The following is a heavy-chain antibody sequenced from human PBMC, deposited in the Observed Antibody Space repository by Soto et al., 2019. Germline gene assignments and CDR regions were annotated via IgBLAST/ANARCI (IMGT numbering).Heavy chain of an antibody. V-gene: IGHV3-48*01. CDR3: ASYGSGSYAFSY. J-gene: IGHJ4*02. CDR2: ISSSSSTI. D-gene: IGHD3-10*01. CDR1: GFTFSTYS. Sequence: GGSLRLSCAASGFTFSTYSMNWVRQAPGKGLEWVSYISSSSSTIYYADSVKGRFTISRDNAKNPLYLQMNSLRAEDTAVYYCASYGSGSYAFSYWGLGTLVTVSS.